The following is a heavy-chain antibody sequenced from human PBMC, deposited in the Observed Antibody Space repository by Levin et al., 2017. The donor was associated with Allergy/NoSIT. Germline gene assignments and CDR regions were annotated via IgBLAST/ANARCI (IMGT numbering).Heavy chain of an antibody. Sequence: PSETLSLTCAVSGGSISSGGYSWSWIRQPPGKGLEWIGYIYHSGSTYYNPSLKSRVTISVDRSKNQFSLKLSSVTAADTAVYYCARGPRIVVVTAIREFYYYYGMDVWGQGTTVTVSS. CDR3: ARGPRIVVVTAIREFYYYYGMDV. J-gene: IGHJ6*02. V-gene: IGHV4-30-2*01. CDR1: GGSISSGGYS. CDR2: IYHSGST. D-gene: IGHD2-21*02.